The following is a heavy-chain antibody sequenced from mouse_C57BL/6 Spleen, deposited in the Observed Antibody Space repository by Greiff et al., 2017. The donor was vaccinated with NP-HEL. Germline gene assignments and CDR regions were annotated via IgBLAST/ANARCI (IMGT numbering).Heavy chain of an antibody. CDR2: INPNNGGT. CDR1: GYTFTDYN. Sequence: VQLQQSGPELVKPGASVKMSCKASGYTFTDYNMHWVKQSHGKSLEWIGYINPNNGGTSYNQKFKGKATLTVNKSSSTAYMELRSLTSEDSAVYYCARGFYYGSRYYFDYWGQGTTLTVSS. V-gene: IGHV1-22*01. D-gene: IGHD1-1*01. CDR3: ARGFYYGSRYYFDY. J-gene: IGHJ2*01.